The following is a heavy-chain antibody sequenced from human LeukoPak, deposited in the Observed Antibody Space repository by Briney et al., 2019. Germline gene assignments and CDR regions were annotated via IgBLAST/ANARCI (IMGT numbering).Heavy chain of an antibody. J-gene: IGHJ5*02. Sequence: KSSETLSLTCAVYGGSFSGYYWSWIRQPPGKGLEWIGEINHSGSTNYNPSLKSRVTISVDTSKNQFSLKLSSVTAADTAVYYCARAGDYDILTGYYLNWFDPWGQGTLVTVSS. V-gene: IGHV4-34*01. CDR1: GGSFSGYY. D-gene: IGHD3-9*01. CDR2: INHSGST. CDR3: ARAGDYDILTGYYLNWFDP.